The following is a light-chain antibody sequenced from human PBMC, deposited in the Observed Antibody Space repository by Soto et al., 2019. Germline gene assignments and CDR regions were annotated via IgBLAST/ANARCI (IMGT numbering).Light chain of an antibody. CDR2: GAS. Sequence: EIVLTQSPGTLSLSPGERATLSCRASQSLTSTYLAWYQQKPGQAPRLLIYGASSRATGVPDRFSGSGSGTDFTLTIRRLEPEDFAVYYCQHYESSPPSYTFGQGTKLKIK. J-gene: IGKJ2*01. CDR3: QHYESSPPSYT. V-gene: IGKV3-20*01. CDR1: QSLTSTY.